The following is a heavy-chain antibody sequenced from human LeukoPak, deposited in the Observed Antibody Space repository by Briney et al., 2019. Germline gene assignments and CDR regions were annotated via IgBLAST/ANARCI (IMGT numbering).Heavy chain of an antibody. CDR2: IYTSGST. CDR3: ARDQVDLGGYCSSTSCYTYYYGMDV. CDR1: GGSISSYY. V-gene: IGHV4-4*07. Sequence: SSETLSLTCTVSGGSISSYYWSWIRQPAGKGLEWIGRIYTSGSTNYNPSLKSRVTMSVDTSKNQFSLKLSSVTAADTAVYYCARDQVDLGGYCSSTSCYTYYYGMDVWGQGTTVTVSS. J-gene: IGHJ6*02. D-gene: IGHD2-2*02.